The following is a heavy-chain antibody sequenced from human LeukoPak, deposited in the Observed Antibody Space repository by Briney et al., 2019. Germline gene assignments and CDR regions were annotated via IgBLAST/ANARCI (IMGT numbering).Heavy chain of an antibody. CDR1: GGSFSGYY. CDR3: ARMMVVVVAATGASNWFDP. CDR2: INHSGST. V-gene: IGHV4-34*01. J-gene: IGHJ5*02. Sequence: SETLSLTCAVYGGSFSGYYWSWIRQPPGKGLEWIGEINHSGSTNYNPSLKSRVTISVDTSKNQFSLKLSSVTAADTAVYYCARMMVVVVAATGASNWFDPWGQGTLVTVSS. D-gene: IGHD2-15*01.